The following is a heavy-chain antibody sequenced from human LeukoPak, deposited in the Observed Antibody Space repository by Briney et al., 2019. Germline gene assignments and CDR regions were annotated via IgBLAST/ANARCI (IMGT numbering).Heavy chain of an antibody. CDR2: IYYSGST. D-gene: IGHD2-2*01. J-gene: IGHJ5*02. V-gene: IGHV4-61*08. CDR1: GGSISSGGYY. CDR3: ARSQLQWFDP. Sequence: SQTLSLTCTVSGGSISSGGYYWSWIRQPPGKGLEWIGYIYYSGSTNYNPSLKSRVTISIDTSKNQFSLKLSSVTAADTAVYYCARSQLQWFDPWGQGTLVTVPS.